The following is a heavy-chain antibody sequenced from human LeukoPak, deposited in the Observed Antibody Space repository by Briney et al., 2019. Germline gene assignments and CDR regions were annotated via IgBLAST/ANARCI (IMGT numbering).Heavy chain of an antibody. V-gene: IGHV1-46*01. Sequence: GASMKVSCKASGYTFTSYYMHWVRQAPGQGLEWMGIINPSGGSTSYAQKFQGRVTMTRDTSTSTVYMELSSLRSEDTAVYYCARDGPVFYFDYWGQGTLVTVSS. CDR3: ARDGPVFYFDY. D-gene: IGHD3-3*01. J-gene: IGHJ4*02. CDR1: GYTFTSYY. CDR2: INPSGGST.